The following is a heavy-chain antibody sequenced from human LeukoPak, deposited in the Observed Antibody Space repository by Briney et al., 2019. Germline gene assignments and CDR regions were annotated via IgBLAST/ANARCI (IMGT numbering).Heavy chain of an antibody. V-gene: IGHV3-23*01. Sequence: GGSLRLSCAASGFTFSSYAMSWVRQAPGKGLEWVSAISGSGGSTYYADSVKGRFTISRDNSKNTLYLQMNSLRAEDTAVYYCAKDLGYYDSSGYYGEGFDYWGQGTLVTVSS. CDR2: ISGSGGST. CDR3: AKDLGYYDSSGYYGEGFDY. D-gene: IGHD3-22*01. CDR1: GFTFSSYA. J-gene: IGHJ4*02.